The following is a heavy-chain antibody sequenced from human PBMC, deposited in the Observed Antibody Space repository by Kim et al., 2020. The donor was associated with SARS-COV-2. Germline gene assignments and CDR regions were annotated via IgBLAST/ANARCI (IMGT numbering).Heavy chain of an antibody. CDR3: VRGSGVSFSGSAAYP. J-gene: IGHJ5*02. V-gene: IGHV4-31*03. D-gene: IGHD3-3*01. Sequence: SETLSLTCTVSGVSINSGGYYWSWIRQHPGKGLEWIGYIYSSGGTYYHPSLKSRVIISMDTSKNQFSLKVRSVTAADTAVYYCVRGSGVSFSGSAAYPWGRGIQVIVSS. CDR2: IYSSGGT. CDR1: GVSINSGGYY.